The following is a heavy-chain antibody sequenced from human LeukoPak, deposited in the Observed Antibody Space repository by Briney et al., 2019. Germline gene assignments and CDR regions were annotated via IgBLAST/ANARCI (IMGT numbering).Heavy chain of an antibody. D-gene: IGHD6-19*01. Sequence: GGSLRLSCAASGFTFSGSAMHWVRQASGKGLEWVGRIRSKANGYATAYAASVKGRFTISRDDSKNTAYLQMNSLKTEDTAVYYCTRHQAVAEWGQGTLVTVSS. CDR1: GFTFSGSA. V-gene: IGHV3-73*01. J-gene: IGHJ4*02. CDR3: TRHQAVAE. CDR2: IRSKANGYAT.